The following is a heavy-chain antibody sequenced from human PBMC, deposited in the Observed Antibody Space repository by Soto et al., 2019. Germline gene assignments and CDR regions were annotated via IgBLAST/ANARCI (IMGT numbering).Heavy chain of an antibody. CDR1: GYTFTGYY. CDR3: ARAELLWFGDTTETYYGMDV. CDR2: INPNSGGT. D-gene: IGHD3-10*01. J-gene: IGHJ6*02. V-gene: IGHV1-2*04. Sequence: ASVKVSCKASGYTFTGYYMHWVRQAPGQGLEWMGWINPNSGGTNYAQKFQGWVTMTRDTSISTAYMELSRLRSDDTAVYYCARAELLWFGDTTETYYGMDVWGQGTTVTVSS.